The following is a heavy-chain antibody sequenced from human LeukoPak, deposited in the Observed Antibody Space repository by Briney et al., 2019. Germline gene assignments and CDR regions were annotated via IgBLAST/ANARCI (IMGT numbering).Heavy chain of an antibody. CDR3: ARERLAGTINWFGP. Sequence: GGSLRLSCAASGFTFSIYAMTWVRQTPGKGLEWVSTITGSGGGTYYADSVKGRFTISRDNSKNTLYLQMSSLRAEDTAVYYCARERLAGTINWFGPWGQGTLVTVSS. CDR1: GFTFSIYA. D-gene: IGHD6-19*01. J-gene: IGHJ5*02. CDR2: ITGSGGGT. V-gene: IGHV3-23*01.